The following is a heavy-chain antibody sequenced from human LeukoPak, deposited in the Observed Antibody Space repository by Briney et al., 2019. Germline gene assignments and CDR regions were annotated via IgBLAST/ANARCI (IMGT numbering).Heavy chain of an antibody. CDR2: IYTSGST. Sequence: PSETLSPTCTVSGGSISSCYWSWIRQPAGKGLEWIGRIYTSGSTNYNPSLKSRVTMSVDTSKNQFSLKLSSVTAADTAVYYCARDYDSSGYHDAFNIWGQGTMVTVSS. V-gene: IGHV4-4*07. CDR3: ARDYDSSGYHDAFNI. CDR1: GGSISSCY. J-gene: IGHJ3*02. D-gene: IGHD3-22*01.